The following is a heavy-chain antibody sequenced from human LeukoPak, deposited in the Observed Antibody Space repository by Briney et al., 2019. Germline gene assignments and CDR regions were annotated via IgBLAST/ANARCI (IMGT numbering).Heavy chain of an antibody. CDR2: INPSGGST. Sequence: ASVKVSCKASGYTFTSYYMHWVRQAPGQGLEWMGIINPSGGSTSYAQKFQGRVTMTRDMSTSTVYMELSSLRSEDTAVYYCAREPAQTPGYSGYEKFLGFDYWGQGTLVTVSS. CDR3: AREPAQTPGYSGYEKFLGFDY. J-gene: IGHJ4*02. D-gene: IGHD5-12*01. CDR1: GYTFTSYY. V-gene: IGHV1-46*01.